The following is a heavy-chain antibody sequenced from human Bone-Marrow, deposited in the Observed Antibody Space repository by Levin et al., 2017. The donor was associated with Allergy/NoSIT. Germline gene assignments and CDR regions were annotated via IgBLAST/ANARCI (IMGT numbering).Heavy chain of an antibody. CDR3: VTQKWERLTSYNYYGLDV. D-gene: IGHD1-26*01. J-gene: IGHJ6*02. CDR1: GYTFTNYD. CDR2: MNPNSGNA. V-gene: IGHV1-8*01. Sequence: ASVKVSCEASGYTFTNYDVNWVRQATGQGLEWMGWMNPNSGNAGYAQRFRGRLTLTRASSITTAYMELSSLTSDDTAIYYRVTQKWERLTSYNYYGLDVWGQGTTVTVSS.